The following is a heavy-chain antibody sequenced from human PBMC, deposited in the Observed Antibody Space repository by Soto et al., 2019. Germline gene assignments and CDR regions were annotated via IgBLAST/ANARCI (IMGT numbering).Heavy chain of an antibody. CDR3: ARLIGRRSWFDS. Sequence: GESLKISCKVSGDGFATNWIAWVRQKSGQGLGYMGSIFPDDSDTRYSPSFQGQVTISVDKSISTAYLQWSNLKASDTAMYFCARLIGRRSWFDSWGQGALVTVSS. V-gene: IGHV5-51*01. D-gene: IGHD1-26*01. CDR2: IFPDDSDT. CDR1: GDGFATNW. J-gene: IGHJ5*01.